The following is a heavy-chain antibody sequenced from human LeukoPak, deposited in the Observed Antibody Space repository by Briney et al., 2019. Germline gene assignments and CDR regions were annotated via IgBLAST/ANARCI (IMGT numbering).Heavy chain of an antibody. D-gene: IGHD3-22*01. J-gene: IGHJ4*02. CDR3: TRDLHYYDSSGYYGTDY. V-gene: IGHV3-21*01. Sequence: GGSLRLSCAASGFTFNRYSMNWVRQAPGKGLEWVSSISSSSSYIYYADSVKGRFTISRDNAKNSLYLQMNSLRAEDTAVYYCTRDLHYYDSSGYYGTDYWGQGTLVTVSS. CDR1: GFTFNRYS. CDR2: ISSSSSYI.